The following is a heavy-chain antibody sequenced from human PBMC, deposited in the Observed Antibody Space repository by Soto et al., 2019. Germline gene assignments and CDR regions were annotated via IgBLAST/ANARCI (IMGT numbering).Heavy chain of an antibody. D-gene: IGHD6-19*01. CDR2: IYYSGST. CDR1: GGSISSYY. J-gene: IGHJ6*03. CDR3: ARHWGYSSGLLTSNYHYYYLSV. V-gene: IGHV4-59*08. Sequence: SETLSLTCTVSGGSISSYYWSWIRQPPGKGLEWIGYIYYSGSTNYNPSLKSRVTISVDTSKNQFSLKLSSVTAADTAVYYCARHWGYSSGLLTSNYHYYYLSVWGKGTTVTVSS.